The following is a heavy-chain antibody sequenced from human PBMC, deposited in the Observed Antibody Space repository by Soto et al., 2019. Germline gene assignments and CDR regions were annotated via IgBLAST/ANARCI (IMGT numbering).Heavy chain of an antibody. J-gene: IGHJ3*02. Sequence: PGGSLRLSCAASGFTFSTYWMHWVRQAPGKGLVWVSRIKSDGSSTFYADSVKGRFTISRDNAKNTLYIQMNSLRAEDTAVYYCTRGTAPSIPNAFDSWDQGTMVTVSS. V-gene: IGHV3-74*01. CDR3: TRGTAPSIPNAFDS. CDR1: GFTFSTYW. CDR2: IKSDGSST. D-gene: IGHD2-21*01.